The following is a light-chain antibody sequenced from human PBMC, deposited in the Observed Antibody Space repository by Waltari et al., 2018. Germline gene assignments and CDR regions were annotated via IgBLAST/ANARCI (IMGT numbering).Light chain of an antibody. CDR3: MQGLQIPWT. J-gene: IGKJ1*01. Sequence: EIVMTQSPLSLPVTSGEPASISCRSSQSPLHSNGNTYLEWFLQRPGQSPQFLIFLASRRASGVPDRFSGYGSGTDFTLNISRVEAEDVGIYYCMQGLQIPWTFGQGTRADIK. V-gene: IGKV2-28*01. CDR2: LAS. CDR1: QSPLHSNGNTY.